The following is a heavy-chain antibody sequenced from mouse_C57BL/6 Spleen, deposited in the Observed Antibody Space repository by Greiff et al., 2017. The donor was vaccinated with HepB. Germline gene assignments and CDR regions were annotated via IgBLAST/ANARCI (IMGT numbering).Heavy chain of an antibody. CDR1: GYTFTSYW. J-gene: IGHJ2*01. D-gene: IGHD2-1*01. V-gene: IGHV1-64*01. CDR3: ARGRIYYGNYLYYFDY. CDR2: IHPNSGST. Sequence: QVQLQQPGAELVKPGASVKLSCKASGYTFTSYWMHWVKQRPGQGLEWIGMIHPNSGSTNYNEKFKSKATLTVDKSSSTAYMQLSSLTSEDSAVYYCARGRIYYGNYLYYFDYWGQGTTLTVSS.